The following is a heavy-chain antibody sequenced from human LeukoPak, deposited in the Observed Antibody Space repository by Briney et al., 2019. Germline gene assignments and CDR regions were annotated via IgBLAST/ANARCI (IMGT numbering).Heavy chain of an antibody. Sequence: PGGSLRLSCAASGFTFSVYYMAWIRQAPGKGLEWVSIIASVKGRFTICRDNSKNTLYLQMNSLRAEATAIYYCAAQKRGSYPPYYFDYWGQGTLVTVSS. J-gene: IGHJ4*02. CDR2: I. V-gene: IGHV3-53*01. CDR3: AAQKRGSYPPYYFDY. D-gene: IGHD3-16*02. CDR1: GFTFSVYY.